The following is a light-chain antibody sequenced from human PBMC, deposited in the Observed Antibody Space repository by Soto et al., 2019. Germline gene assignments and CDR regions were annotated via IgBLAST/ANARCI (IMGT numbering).Light chain of an antibody. Sequence: DIQMTQSPSSLSASVGDRVTITCQASQDISNYLNWYQQKPGKAPKLLIYDASNLETGVPSRFSGSGSGTDFTCTISSLQPDDIATYYCQQYDYLPITFGGGTKVEIK. V-gene: IGKV1-33*01. CDR1: QDISNY. CDR3: QQYDYLPIT. CDR2: DAS. J-gene: IGKJ4*01.